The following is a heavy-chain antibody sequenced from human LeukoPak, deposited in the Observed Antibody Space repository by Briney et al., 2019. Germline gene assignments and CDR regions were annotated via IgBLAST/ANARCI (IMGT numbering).Heavy chain of an antibody. D-gene: IGHD3-3*01. V-gene: IGHV3-21*01. CDR2: ISSSSSYI. CDR3: ARGGGEYYDFWSGYPA. Sequence: GGSLRLSCAASGFTFSSYSMNWVRQAPGKGLEWVSSISSSSSYIYYADSVKGRFTISRDNAKNSLYLQMNSLRAEDTAVYYCARGGGEYYDFWSGYPAWGQGTLVTVSS. CDR1: GFTFSSYS. J-gene: IGHJ5*02.